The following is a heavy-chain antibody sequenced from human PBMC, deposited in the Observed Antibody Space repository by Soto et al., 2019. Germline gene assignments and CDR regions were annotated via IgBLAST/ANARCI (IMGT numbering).Heavy chain of an antibody. CDR1: GFIFSDYA. CDR2: IWHDGTNE. D-gene: IGHD4-4*01. CDR3: TREMTSDYISHFYHGMDV. J-gene: IGHJ6*02. V-gene: IGHV3-33*01. Sequence: GGSLRLSCAASGFIFSDYAIHWVRQAPGKGLEWVALIWHDGTNEHYTDSAMGRFTVSRDNAKNTLSLQMNSLRPDDTAIYYCTREMTSDYISHFYHGMDVWGLGTTVTVSS.